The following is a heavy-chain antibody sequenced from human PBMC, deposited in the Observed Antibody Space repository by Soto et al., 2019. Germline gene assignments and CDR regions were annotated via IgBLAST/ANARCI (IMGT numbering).Heavy chain of an antibody. Sequence: SETLSLTCAFSVVSISSSNWWSWVRQPPGKGLEWIGEIYHSGSTKYNPSLKSRVTISVDTSKNQFSLKLSSVTAADTAVYYCVRVVRGGRTDGMDVGGHGNTVTVYS. CDR2: IYHSGST. J-gene: IGHJ6*02. CDR3: VRVVRGGRTDGMDV. CDR1: VVSISSSNW. V-gene: IGHV4-4*02. D-gene: IGHD3-10*01.